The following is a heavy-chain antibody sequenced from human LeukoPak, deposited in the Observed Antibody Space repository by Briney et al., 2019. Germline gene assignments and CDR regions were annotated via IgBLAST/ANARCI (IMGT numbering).Heavy chain of an antibody. CDR1: GGSISSHY. J-gene: IGHJ6*03. CDR3: ARDLRGYDSHYYYYMDV. D-gene: IGHD5-12*01. V-gene: IGHV4-59*11. CDR2: IYYSGST. Sequence: SETLSLTCTVSGGSISSHYLRWIRQPPGKGLEWIGYIYYSGSTSYNPSLKSRVTISVDTSKNQLSLKLSSVTAADTAVYYCARDLRGYDSHYYYYMDVWGKGTTVTVSS.